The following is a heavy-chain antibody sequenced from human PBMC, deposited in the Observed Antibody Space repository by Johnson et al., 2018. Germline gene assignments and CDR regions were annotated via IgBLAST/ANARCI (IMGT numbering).Heavy chain of an antibody. CDR3: ARDGRMVRGVMGSYYMDV. J-gene: IGHJ6*03. CDR2: ISYDGNNK. CDR1: GFTFARYG. Sequence: QVQLVESGGGVVQPGGSLRLSCAASGFTFARYGMHWVRQAPGKGLEWVAVISYDGNNKYYADSVTGRFTISRDKSKNTLALQMNSLRAEDTVVYYCARDGRMVRGVMGSYYMDVWGKGTRVTVSS. D-gene: IGHD3-10*01. V-gene: IGHV3-30*03.